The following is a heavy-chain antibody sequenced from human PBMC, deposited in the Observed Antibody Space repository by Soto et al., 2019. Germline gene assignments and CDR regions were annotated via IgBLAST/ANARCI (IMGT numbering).Heavy chain of an antibody. J-gene: IGHJ3*02. CDR1: GGSISSGGYY. Sequence: SETLSLTCTVSGGSISSGGYYWSWIRQHPGKGLEWIGYIYYSGSTYYNPSLKSRVTISVDTSKNQFSLKLSSVTAADTAVYYCARDRFERGYSYGSDAFDIWGQGTTVTVSS. CDR3: ARDRFERGYSYGSDAFDI. V-gene: IGHV4-31*03. D-gene: IGHD5-18*01. CDR2: IYYSGST.